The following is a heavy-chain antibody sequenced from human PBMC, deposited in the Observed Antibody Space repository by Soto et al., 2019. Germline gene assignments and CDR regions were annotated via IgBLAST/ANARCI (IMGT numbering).Heavy chain of an antibody. D-gene: IGHD1-26*01. CDR3: ARERGGGSYAFDI. V-gene: IGHV3-33*01. CDR1: GFTFSSYG. CDR2: IWYDGSNK. Sequence: QVQLVESGGGVVQPGRSLRLSCAASGFTFSSYGMHWVRQAPGKGLEWVAVIWYDGSNKYYADPVKGRFTISRDNSKNTLYLQMNSLRAEDTAVYYCARERGGGSYAFDIWGQGTMVTVSS. J-gene: IGHJ3*02.